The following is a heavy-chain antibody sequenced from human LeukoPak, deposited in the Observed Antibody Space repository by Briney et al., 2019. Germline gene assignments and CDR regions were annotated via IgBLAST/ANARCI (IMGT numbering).Heavy chain of an antibody. CDR1: GFTVSSNY. CDR2: ISSSSTI. J-gene: IGHJ4*02. Sequence: GGSLRLSCAASGFTVSSNYMNWVRQAPGKGLEWVSYISSSSTIYYADSVKGRFTISGDNAKNSLYLQMNSLRDEDTAVYYCARDLSATYYFDFWGQGTPVTVSS. D-gene: IGHD6-25*01. V-gene: IGHV3-69-1*01. CDR3: ARDLSATYYFDF.